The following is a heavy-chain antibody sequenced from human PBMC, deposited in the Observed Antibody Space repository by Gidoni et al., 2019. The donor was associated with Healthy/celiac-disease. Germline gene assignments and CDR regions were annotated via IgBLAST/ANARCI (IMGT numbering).Heavy chain of an antibody. J-gene: IGHJ4*02. D-gene: IGHD3-22*01. CDR3: ARENVPTYYYDSSGYYFDY. CDR1: GATFSSYA. CDR2: IIPIFGTA. V-gene: IGHV1-69*01. Sequence: QVQLVQSGAEVKKPGSSVQVSCKASGATFSSYAISWVRQAPGQGLEWMGGIIPIFGTANYAQKFQGRVTITADESTSTAYMELSSLRSEDTAVYYCARENVPTYYYDSSGYYFDYWGQGTLVTVSS.